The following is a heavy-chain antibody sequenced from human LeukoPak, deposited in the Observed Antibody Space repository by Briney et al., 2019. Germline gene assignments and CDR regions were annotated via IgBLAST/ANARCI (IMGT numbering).Heavy chain of an antibody. J-gene: IGHJ5*02. Sequence: GASVKVSCKASGGSFSDYSISWVRQAPGQGLEWMGRIIAILDTAHYAQKFQGRFTITADKSTTTVYMELSSLRSDDTAVYYCARSGYDYDWFDPWGQGTLVTVSS. CDR1: GGSFSDYS. CDR3: ARSGYDYDWFDP. V-gene: IGHV1-69*08. CDR2: IIAILDTA. D-gene: IGHD5-12*01.